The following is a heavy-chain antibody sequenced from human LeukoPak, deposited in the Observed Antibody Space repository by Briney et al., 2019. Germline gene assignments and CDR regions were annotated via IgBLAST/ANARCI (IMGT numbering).Heavy chain of an antibody. CDR1: GYTFTSYG. CDR3: ARARDDYGDYNGYYYYMDV. J-gene: IGHJ6*03. Sequence: GASVKVSCKASGYTFTSYGISWVRQAPGQRLEWMGWISAYNGNTNYAQKLQGRVTMTTDTSTSTAYMELRSLRSDDTAVYYCARARDDYGDYNGYYYYMDVWGKGTTVTISS. CDR2: ISAYNGNT. V-gene: IGHV1-18*01. D-gene: IGHD4-17*01.